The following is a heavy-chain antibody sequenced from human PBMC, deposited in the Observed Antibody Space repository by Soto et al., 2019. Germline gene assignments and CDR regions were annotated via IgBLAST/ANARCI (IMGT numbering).Heavy chain of an antibody. D-gene: IGHD2-2*01. J-gene: IGHJ6*03. CDR3: ARGGYCSSTSCYGHYYYYMDV. Sequence: EVQLVESGGGLVQPGGSLRLSCAASGFTFSSYWMHWVRQAPGKGLVWVSRINSDGSSTSYADSVKGRFTISRDNAKNTLYLQINSLRAEDTAVYYCARGGYCSSTSCYGHYYYYMDVWGKGTTVTVSS. CDR2: INSDGSST. V-gene: IGHV3-74*01. CDR1: GFTFSSYW.